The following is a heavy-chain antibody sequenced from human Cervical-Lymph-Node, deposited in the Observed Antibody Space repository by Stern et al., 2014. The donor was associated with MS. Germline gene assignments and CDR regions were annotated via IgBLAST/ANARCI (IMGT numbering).Heavy chain of an antibody. J-gene: IGHJ4*02. D-gene: IGHD2-8*02. V-gene: IGHV5-51*03. CDR3: ARRGRGGTNYWYYFDY. Sequence: EVQLVESGAELKKPGESLKISCKGSGYNFTSYWIGWVRQMPGKGLEWMGIIYPGDSDIRYSPSFEGQVTISADKSISTAYLQWSSLKASDTAMYFCARRGRGGTNYWYYFDYWGPGTLVTVSS. CDR1: GYNFTSYW. CDR2: IYPGDSDI.